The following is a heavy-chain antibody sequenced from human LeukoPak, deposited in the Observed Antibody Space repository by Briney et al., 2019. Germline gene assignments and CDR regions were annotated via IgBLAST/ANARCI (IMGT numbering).Heavy chain of an antibody. CDR3: ARVISYSAVTPNGEGDY. V-gene: IGHV4-34*01. D-gene: IGHD3-10*01. CDR2: INHSGST. J-gene: IGHJ4*02. CDR1: GGSFSGYY. Sequence: SETLSLTCAVYGGSFSGYYGSWIRQPPGKGLEWMGEINHSGSTNYNPSLKSRVTISVDTSKNQFSLKLSSVTAADTAVYYCARVISYSAVTPNGEGDYWGQGALVTVSS.